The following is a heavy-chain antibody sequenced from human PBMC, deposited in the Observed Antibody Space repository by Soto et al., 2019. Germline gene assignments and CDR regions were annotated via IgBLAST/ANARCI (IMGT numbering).Heavy chain of an antibody. Sequence: QVQLVESGGGVVQPGRSLRVSCAASGFTFSDYGIYWVRQAPGKGLEWVALISYDGNNREYGDSVKGRFTISRDNSKNTLYLQMNSLRVEDTAVYYCTFGDNPFDYWGQGTLVTVSS. J-gene: IGHJ4*02. CDR1: GFTFSDYG. CDR2: ISYDGNNR. V-gene: IGHV3-30*03. CDR3: TFGDNPFDY. D-gene: IGHD2-21*01.